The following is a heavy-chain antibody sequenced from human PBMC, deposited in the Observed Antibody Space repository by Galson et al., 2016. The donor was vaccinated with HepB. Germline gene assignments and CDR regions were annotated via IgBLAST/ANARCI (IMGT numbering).Heavy chain of an antibody. CDR1: GFTFSSYA. D-gene: IGHD3-9*01. CDR3: ANLWGGRYFDWFSRPGTFDV. Sequence: SLRLSCAASGFTFSSYAMTWVRQAPGKGLEWVSTISGGGDKTYYADSVKGRFAISRVNSKKTLYLQMNSLRAEDTAVYYCANLWGGRYFDWFSRPGTFDVWGQGTRVTVSS. CDR2: ISGGGDKT. V-gene: IGHV3-23*01. J-gene: IGHJ3*01.